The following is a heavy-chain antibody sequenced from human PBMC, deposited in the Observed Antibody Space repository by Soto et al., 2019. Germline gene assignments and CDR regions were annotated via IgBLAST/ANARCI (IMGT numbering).Heavy chain of an antibody. CDR2: TYYSGST. D-gene: IGHD5-18*01. Sequence: SETLSLTCTVSGGSVSSGSYYWSWIRQPPGKGLEWIGYTYYSGSTNYNPSLKSRVTISVDTSKNQFSLKLSSVTAADTAVYYCAREIGYSYGYYYYGMDVWGQGTTVTVSS. CDR1: GGSVSSGSYY. J-gene: IGHJ6*02. CDR3: AREIGYSYGYYYYGMDV. V-gene: IGHV4-61*01.